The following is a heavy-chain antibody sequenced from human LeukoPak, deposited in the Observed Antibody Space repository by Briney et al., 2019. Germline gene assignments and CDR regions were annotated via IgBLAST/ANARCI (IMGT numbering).Heavy chain of an antibody. J-gene: IGHJ5*02. CDR3: ARERLGSARWFDP. D-gene: IGHD3-10*01. V-gene: IGHV4-39*07. Sequence: SSETLSLTCTVSGGSISSSSYYWGWIRQPPGKGLEWIGSIYYGGSSYYNPSLKSRVTISVDTSNNQLSLKVNSVTAADTAVYYCARERLGSARWFDPWGQGTLVTVSS. CDR1: GGSISSSSYY. CDR2: IYYGGSS.